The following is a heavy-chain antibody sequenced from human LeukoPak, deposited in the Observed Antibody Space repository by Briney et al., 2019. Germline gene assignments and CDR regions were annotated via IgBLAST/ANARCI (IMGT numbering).Heavy chain of an antibody. V-gene: IGHV3-7*01. CDR3: ARDGGTGIPFDY. D-gene: IGHD1-1*01. Sequence: GGSLRLSCAASGFTFSSCWMSWVRQAPGKGLEWVANIKQDGSHKYYVDSVKGRFTISRDNAKSSLYLQMNSLRAEDTAVYYCARDGGTGIPFDYWGQGTLVTVSS. J-gene: IGHJ4*02. CDR2: IKQDGSHK. CDR1: GFTFSSCW.